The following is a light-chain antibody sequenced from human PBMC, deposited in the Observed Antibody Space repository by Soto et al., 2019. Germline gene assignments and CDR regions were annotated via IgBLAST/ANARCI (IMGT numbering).Light chain of an antibody. CDR1: QSMRHY. Sequence: DIQMTQSAPTLSASVGDRVTITCRASQSMRHYLAWYQQMPGKAPKLLIYGASTLQSGVPSRFSGSGSGTEFTLTISSLQPDDFGTYFCQHHNSYSQTFGQGTKVEIK. J-gene: IGKJ1*01. CDR3: QHHNSYSQT. CDR2: GAS. V-gene: IGKV1-5*01.